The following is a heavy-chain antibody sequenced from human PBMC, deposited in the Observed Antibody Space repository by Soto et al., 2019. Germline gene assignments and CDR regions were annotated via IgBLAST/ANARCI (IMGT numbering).Heavy chain of an antibody. D-gene: IGHD3-3*01. CDR1: GVSMSGSS. CDR2: IYASWRT. CDR3: ARVGMDASFSTSRMDV. Sequence: PSETLSLTCTVSGVSMSGSSWSWIRQAAGKGLEWIGLIYASWRTTYNPSLRSRVTMSVDTSKTHFSLRLSSVTASDTAMYYCARVGMDASFSTSRMDVWGQGTTVTVSS. V-gene: IGHV4-4*07. J-gene: IGHJ6*02.